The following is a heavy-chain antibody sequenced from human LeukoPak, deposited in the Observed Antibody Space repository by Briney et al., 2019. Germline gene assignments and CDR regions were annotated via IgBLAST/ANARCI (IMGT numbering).Heavy chain of an antibody. V-gene: IGHV3-23*01. CDR3: AKQWVDC. J-gene: IGHJ4*02. D-gene: IGHD1-26*01. CDR2: ISESGDTT. Sequence: RGSLRLSCAASGFTFSNYAMNWVRQAPGKGLEWVSSISESGDTTHYADSVKGRFTTSRDNAKNTLYLQMNTLRAEDTALYYCAKQWVDCWGQGTLVTVSS. CDR1: GFTFSNYA.